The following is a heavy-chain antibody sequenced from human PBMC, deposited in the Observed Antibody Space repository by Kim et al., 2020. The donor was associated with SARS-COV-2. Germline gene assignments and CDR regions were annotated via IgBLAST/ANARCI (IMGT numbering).Heavy chain of an antibody. D-gene: IGHD3-22*01. J-gene: IGHJ4*02. V-gene: IGHV1-3*01. Sequence: KYSQKFQGRVNITRDTSASTAYMELSSLRSEDTAVYYCARSYDSSGYYYGWGQGTLVTVSS. CDR3: ARSYDSSGYYYG.